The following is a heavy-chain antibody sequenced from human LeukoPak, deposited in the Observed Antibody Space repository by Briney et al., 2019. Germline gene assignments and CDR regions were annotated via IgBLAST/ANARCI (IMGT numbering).Heavy chain of an antibody. D-gene: IGHD4-23*01. J-gene: IGHJ4*02. CDR3: ARDLGLDYGGSQ. CDR1: GFTFSSYR. V-gene: IGHV3-74*01. CDR2: INSDGSST. Sequence: PGGSLRLSCAASGFTFSSYRMHWVRQAPGKGLVWVSHINSDGSSTNYADPVKGRFTISRDNAKNTLYLQMNTLRAEDTAVYYCARDLGLDYGGSQWGQGTLVTVSS.